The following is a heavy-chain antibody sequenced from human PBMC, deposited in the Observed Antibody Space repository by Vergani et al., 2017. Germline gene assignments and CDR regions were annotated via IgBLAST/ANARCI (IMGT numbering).Heavy chain of an antibody. Sequence: QVQLQESGPGLVKPSQTLSLTCTVSGGSISSGSYYWTWIRQRPGKGLEWNGYIFYSGTTYDNPSLRSRLTISVDTSQNQFSLKLRSVTAADTAVYYCARVDTQVPATSHFYYMDVWGKGTTVVVSS. D-gene: IGHD6-25*01. CDR1: GGSISSGSYY. CDR2: IFYSGTT. J-gene: IGHJ6*03. V-gene: IGHV4-31*03. CDR3: ARVDTQVPATSHFYYMDV.